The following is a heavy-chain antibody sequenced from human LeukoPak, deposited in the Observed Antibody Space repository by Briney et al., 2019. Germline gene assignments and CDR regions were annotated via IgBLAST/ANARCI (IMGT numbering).Heavy chain of an antibody. CDR3: ARSLYGDYGYFQH. J-gene: IGHJ1*01. D-gene: IGHD4-17*01. CDR1: GGSISSGDYY. V-gene: IGHV4-30-4*01. CDR2: IYYSGST. Sequence: SETLSLTCTVSGGSISSGDYYWSWIRQPPGKGLEWIGCIYYSGSTYYNPSLKSRVTISVDTSKNQFSLKLSSVTAADTAVYYCARSLYGDYGYFQHWGQGTLVTVSS.